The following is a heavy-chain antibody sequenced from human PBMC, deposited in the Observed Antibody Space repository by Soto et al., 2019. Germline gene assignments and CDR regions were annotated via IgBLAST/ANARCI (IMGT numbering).Heavy chain of an antibody. V-gene: IGHV1-18*01. Sequence: GASVKVSCKASGYTFTSYGISWVRQAPGQGLEWIGWIGAYNGNTNYAQKFQERVTITRDMSTSTAYMELSSLRSEDTAVYYCAAVGPEYNWNDELAFDTWGQGTMVTVSS. CDR2: IGAYNGNT. D-gene: IGHD1-1*01. CDR3: AAVGPEYNWNDELAFDT. CDR1: GYTFTSYG. J-gene: IGHJ3*02.